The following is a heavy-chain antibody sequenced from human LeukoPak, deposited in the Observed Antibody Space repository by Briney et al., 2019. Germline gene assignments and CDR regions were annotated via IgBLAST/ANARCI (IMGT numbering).Heavy chain of an antibody. CDR2: IYYSGST. CDR1: GGSVSSGSYY. D-gene: IGHD6-19*01. CDR3: ARSGGAYSSGWSYYFDY. Sequence: SGTLSLTCTVSGGSVSSGSYYWSWIRQPPGKGLEWIGYIYYSGSTNYNPSLKSRVTISVDTSKNQFSLKLSSVIAADTAVYYCARSGGAYSSGWSYYFDYWGQGTLVTVSS. V-gene: IGHV4-61*01. J-gene: IGHJ4*02.